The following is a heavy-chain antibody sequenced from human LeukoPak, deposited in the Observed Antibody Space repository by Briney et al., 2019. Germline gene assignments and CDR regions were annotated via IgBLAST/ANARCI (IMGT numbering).Heavy chain of an antibody. V-gene: IGHV4-4*07. CDR3: ARDRYYYDSSGYYSFDY. Sequence: SETLSLTCTVSGGSISSYYWNWIRQPAGKGLEWIGRIYTSGSTNYNPSLKSRVTMSVDTSKNQFSLKLSSVTAADTAVYYCARDRYYYDSSGYYSFDYWGQGTLVTVSS. CDR1: GGSISSYY. CDR2: IYTSGST. J-gene: IGHJ4*02. D-gene: IGHD3-22*01.